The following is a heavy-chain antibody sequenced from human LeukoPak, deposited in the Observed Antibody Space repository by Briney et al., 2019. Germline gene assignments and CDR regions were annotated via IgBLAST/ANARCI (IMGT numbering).Heavy chain of an antibody. CDR2: ISGSGGST. Sequence: GGSLRLSCAASGFTFSSYGMSWVRQAPGKGLEWVSAISGSGGSTYYADSVKGRFTISRDNSKNTVYLQMNSLRADDTAVYYCAKAPGGIVGYWGEGTLVTVSS. D-gene: IGHD3-16*01. CDR1: GFTFSSYG. CDR3: AKAPGGIVGY. V-gene: IGHV3-23*01. J-gene: IGHJ4*02.